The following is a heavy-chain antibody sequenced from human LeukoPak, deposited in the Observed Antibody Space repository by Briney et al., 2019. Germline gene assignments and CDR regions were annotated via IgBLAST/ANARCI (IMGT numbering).Heavy chain of an antibody. J-gene: IGHJ4*02. CDR3: TPSVSSGYYGIDY. Sequence: GGSLRLSCAASGFTFSNAWMSWVRQAPGKGLEWVGRIKSKTDGGTTDYAAPVKGRFTISRDDSKNTLYLQMNSLKTEDTAVYYSTPSVSSGYYGIDYWGQGTLVTVSS. D-gene: IGHD3-22*01. V-gene: IGHV3-15*01. CDR2: IKSKTDGGTT. CDR1: GFTFSNAW.